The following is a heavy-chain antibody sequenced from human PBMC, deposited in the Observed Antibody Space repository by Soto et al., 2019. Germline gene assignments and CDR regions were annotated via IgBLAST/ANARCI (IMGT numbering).Heavy chain of an antibody. Sequence: QVQLQQWGTGLLQPSETLSLACAASDGVISGYSWGWIRQPPGKGLEWIGEINYRGDTTYNPSLKGRISIFVYTSRSRFSLTLTSVTAADTAVYYCARSYYKILTGYYSWGQGILVSVSS. J-gene: IGHJ4*02. V-gene: IGHV4-34*02. CDR1: DGVISGYS. D-gene: IGHD3-9*01. CDR2: INYRGDT. CDR3: ARSYYKILTGYYS.